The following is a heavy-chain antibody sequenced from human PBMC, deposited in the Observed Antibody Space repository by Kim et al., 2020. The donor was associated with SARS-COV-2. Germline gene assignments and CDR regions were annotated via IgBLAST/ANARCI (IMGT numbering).Heavy chain of an antibody. D-gene: IGHD3-10*01. CDR1: GGSISSSSYY. J-gene: IGHJ4*02. V-gene: IGHV4-39*07. CDR2: IYYSGST. CDR3: ARKITMVRGVIDY. Sequence: SETLSLTCTVSGGSISSSSYYWGWIRQPPGKGLEWIGSIYYSGSTYYNPSLKSRVTISVDTSKNQFSLKLSSVTAADTAVYYCARKITMVRGVIDYWGQGTLVTVSS.